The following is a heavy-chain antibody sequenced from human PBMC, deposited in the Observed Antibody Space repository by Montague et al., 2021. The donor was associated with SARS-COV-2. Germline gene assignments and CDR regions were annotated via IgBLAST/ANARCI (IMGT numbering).Heavy chain of an antibody. J-gene: IGHJ1*01. D-gene: IGHD3-3*01. Sequence: SLRLSCAASGFTFSSYSMNWVRQAPGKGLEWVSSISSSSSYIYYADSVKGRFTISRDNAKISLYLQMNSLRAEDTAVYYCARGLALHYDFWSGYYRPEYFQHWGQGTLVTVSS. V-gene: IGHV3-21*01. CDR1: GFTFSSYS. CDR3: ARGLALHYDFWSGYYRPEYFQH. CDR2: ISSSSSYI.